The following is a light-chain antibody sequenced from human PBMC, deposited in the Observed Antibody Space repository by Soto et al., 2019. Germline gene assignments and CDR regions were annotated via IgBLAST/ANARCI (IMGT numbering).Light chain of an antibody. CDR1: SSDVGSYNL. V-gene: IGLV2-23*01. Sequence: QSVLTQPASVSGSPGQSITISCTGTSSDVGSYNLVSWHQQHPGKAPKLMIYEGSKRPSGVSHRFSGSKSGNTASLTISGLQAEDEADYYCCSYAGSSTYVVFGGGTKLTVL. CDR3: CSYAGSSTYVV. J-gene: IGLJ2*01. CDR2: EGS.